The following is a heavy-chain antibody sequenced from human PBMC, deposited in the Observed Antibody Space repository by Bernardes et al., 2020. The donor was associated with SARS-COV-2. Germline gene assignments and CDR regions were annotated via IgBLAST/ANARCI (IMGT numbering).Heavy chain of an antibody. CDR3: ARRSGTGWYWYFDL. Sequence: SETLSLTCTVSGGSFSSYYWSWIRQPPGKGLEWIGYMYYSGSTNYNPSLKSRVAISVDTSKSQFSLRLDSVTAADTAVYYCARRSGTGWYWYFDLWGRGTLVTVSS. CDR2: MYYSGST. J-gene: IGHJ2*01. D-gene: IGHD6-19*01. CDR1: GGSFSSYY. V-gene: IGHV4-59*08.